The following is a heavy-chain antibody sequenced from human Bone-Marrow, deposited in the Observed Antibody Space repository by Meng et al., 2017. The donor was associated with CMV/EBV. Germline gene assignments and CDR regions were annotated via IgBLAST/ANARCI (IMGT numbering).Heavy chain of an antibody. CDR3: AKGLLLAGDRLEY. V-gene: IGHV3-53*01. CDR2: IYSGGAT. D-gene: IGHD1-26*01. Sequence: EFLKISCAASGFIVSSTYITWVRQPPGKGLEWVSVIYSGGATYYTDSVKGRFIISRDNSTNTLYLQMNSLGAEDTALYYCAKGLLLAGDRLEYWGQGTLVTVSS. J-gene: IGHJ4*02. CDR1: GFIVSSTY.